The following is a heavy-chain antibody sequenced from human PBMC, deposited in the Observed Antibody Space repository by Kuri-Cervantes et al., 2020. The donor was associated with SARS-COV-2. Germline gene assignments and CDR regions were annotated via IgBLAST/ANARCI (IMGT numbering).Heavy chain of an antibody. CDR2: INPSGGST. V-gene: IGHV1-46*01. J-gene: IGHJ4*02. CDR3: ARDLAVTGLYYFDY. Sequence: ASVKVSCKASGYTFTSYYMQWVRQAPGQGLEWMGIINPSGGSTSYAQKFQGRVTMTTDTSTSTAYMELRSLRSDDTAVYYCARDLAVTGLYYFDYWGQGTLVTVSS. D-gene: IGHD5-18*01. CDR1: GYTFTSYY.